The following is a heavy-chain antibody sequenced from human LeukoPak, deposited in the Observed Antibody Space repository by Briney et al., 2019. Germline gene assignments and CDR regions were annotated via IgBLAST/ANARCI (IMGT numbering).Heavy chain of an antibody. D-gene: IGHD1-7*01. J-gene: IGHJ4*02. CDR3: AKNENWNYGGFDY. V-gene: IGHV3-23*01. CDR1: GFTFKIYA. CDR2: ISGSGGST. Sequence: GGSLRLSCAASGFTFKIYAMSWVRQAPGKELEWVSTISGSGGSTYSADSVKGRFTFSRDNSKNTLYLQMNSLRAEDAAVYHCAKNENWNYGGFDYWGQGTLVTVSS.